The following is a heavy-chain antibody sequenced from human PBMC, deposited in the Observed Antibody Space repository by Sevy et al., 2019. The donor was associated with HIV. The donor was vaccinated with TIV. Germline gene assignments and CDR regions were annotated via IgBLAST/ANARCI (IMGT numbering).Heavy chain of an antibody. Sequence: ASVKVSCKASGGTFSSYAISWVRQAPGQGLEWMGGIIPIFGTANYAQKFQGRVTITADESTSTAYMELSSLRSEDTAVYYCARDPEYYYGSGSCRQSRGYYYYGMDVWGQGTTVTVSS. CDR1: GGTFSSYA. CDR2: IIPIFGTA. D-gene: IGHD3-10*01. J-gene: IGHJ6*02. CDR3: ARDPEYYYGSGSCRQSRGYYYYGMDV. V-gene: IGHV1-69*13.